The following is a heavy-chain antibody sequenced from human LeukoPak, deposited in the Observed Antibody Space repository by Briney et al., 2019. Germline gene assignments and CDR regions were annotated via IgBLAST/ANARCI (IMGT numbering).Heavy chain of an antibody. CDR3: AKDMRASGGDSVESLGAFDI. D-gene: IGHD3-10*01. Sequence: GGSLRLSCAASGFTFDDYAMHWVRHAPRKGLEWVSLISWDGGSTYYADSVKGRLTISRDNSKNSLYLQMHSLRAEDTALYYCAKDMRASGGDSVESLGAFDIWGQGKMVTVSS. CDR2: ISWDGGST. V-gene: IGHV3-43D*03. CDR1: GFTFDDYA. J-gene: IGHJ3*02.